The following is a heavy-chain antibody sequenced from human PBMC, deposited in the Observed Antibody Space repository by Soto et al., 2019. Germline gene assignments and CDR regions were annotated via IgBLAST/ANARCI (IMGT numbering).Heavy chain of an antibody. D-gene: IGHD5-12*01. CDR1: GGSFSGYY. V-gene: IGHV4-34*01. J-gene: IGHJ3*02. CDR2: INHSGSN. Sequence: QVQLQQWGAGLLKPSETLSLTCAVYGGSFSGYYWSWLRQPPGKALECIGEINHSGSNNYNPSRKSRVTLTVDTSKNRFALALSSVTAADTGVYYCARVPFDGYNEDACDIWGQGTMVTVSS. CDR3: ARVPFDGYNEDACDI.